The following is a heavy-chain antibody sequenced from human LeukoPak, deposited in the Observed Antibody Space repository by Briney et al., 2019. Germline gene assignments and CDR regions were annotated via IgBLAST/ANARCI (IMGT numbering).Heavy chain of an antibody. V-gene: IGHV3-23*01. CDR3: AKDALYYDSSGYYHY. CDR2: ISGSGGST. Sequence: PGGSLRLSCAASGFTFSSYAMTWVRQAPGKGLEWVSAISGSGGSTYYADSVKGRFTISRDNSKNTLYLQMNSLRAEDTAVYYCAKDALYYDSSGYYHYWGQGTLVTVSS. D-gene: IGHD3-22*01. J-gene: IGHJ4*02. CDR1: GFTFSSYA.